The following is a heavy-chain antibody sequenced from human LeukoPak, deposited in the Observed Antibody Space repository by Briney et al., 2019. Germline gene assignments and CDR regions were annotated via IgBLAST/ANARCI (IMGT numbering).Heavy chain of an antibody. Sequence: GASVKVSCKASGYTFTSYGISWVRQAPGQGLEWMGWISAYNGNTNYAQKLQGRVTMTTDTSTSTAYMELRSLRSDDTAVYYCARGVSSGWYYYYYYYMDVWGKGTTVTISS. CDR1: GYTFTSYG. CDR3: ARGVSSGWYYYYYYYMDV. V-gene: IGHV1-18*01. D-gene: IGHD6-19*01. CDR2: ISAYNGNT. J-gene: IGHJ6*03.